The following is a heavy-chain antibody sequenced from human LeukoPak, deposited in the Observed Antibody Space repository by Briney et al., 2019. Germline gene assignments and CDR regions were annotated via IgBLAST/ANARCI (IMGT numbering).Heavy chain of an antibody. D-gene: IGHD6-19*01. CDR2: IRYDGSNK. Sequence: GGSLRLSCAASGFTFSSFGMHWVRQAPGKGLEWVAFIRYDGSNKYYADSVKGRFTISRDNSKNTLYLQMNSLRAEDTAVYYCAKVSPLAVPYFDYWGQGTLVTVSS. J-gene: IGHJ4*02. V-gene: IGHV3-30*02. CDR1: GFTFSSFG. CDR3: AKVSPLAVPYFDY.